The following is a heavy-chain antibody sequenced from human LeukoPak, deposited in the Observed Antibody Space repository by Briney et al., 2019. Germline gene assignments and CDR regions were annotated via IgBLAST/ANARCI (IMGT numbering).Heavy chain of an antibody. V-gene: IGHV4-39*07. D-gene: IGHD1/OR15-1a*01. CDR2: VYYSGST. CDR1: GGSISGSGYY. J-gene: IGHJ5*02. Sequence: PSETLSLTCDVSGGSISGSGYYWAWVRQPPGKGLEWIGSVYYSGSTYYNPSLKSRVTISVGRSKNQFSLKLSSVTAADTAMYYCAREGVTTGGTNSWFVPWGQGTLVTVSS. CDR3: AREGVTTGGTNSWFVP.